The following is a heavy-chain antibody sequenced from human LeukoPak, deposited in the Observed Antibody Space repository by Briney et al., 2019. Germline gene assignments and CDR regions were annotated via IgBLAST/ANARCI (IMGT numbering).Heavy chain of an antibody. CDR2: IKQDGSEK. D-gene: IGHD6-13*01. CDR1: GFTFSNAW. J-gene: IGHJ6*03. V-gene: IGHV3-7*01. Sequence: GGSLRLSCAASGFTFSNAWMSWVRQAPGKGLEWVANIKQDGSEKYYVDSVKGRFTISRDNAKNSLYLQMNSLRAEDTAVYYCARQRQLVSYYYYYYMDVWGKGTTVTVSS. CDR3: ARQRQLVSYYYYYYMDV.